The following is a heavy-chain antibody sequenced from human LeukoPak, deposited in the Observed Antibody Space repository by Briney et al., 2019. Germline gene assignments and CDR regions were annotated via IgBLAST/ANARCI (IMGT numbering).Heavy chain of an antibody. V-gene: IGHV3-23*01. CDR1: GITLSNYG. CDR3: AKRGVVIRLILVGFHKEAYYFDS. J-gene: IGHJ4*02. Sequence: GGSLRLSCAVSGITLSNYGMSWVRQAPGKGLEWVSGISGSGGNTYYADTVKGRFTNSRDNSKNTLYLQMNSLRAEDTAVYFCAKRGVVIRLILVGFHKEAYYFDSWGQGALVTVSS. D-gene: IGHD2-21*01. CDR2: ISGSGGNT.